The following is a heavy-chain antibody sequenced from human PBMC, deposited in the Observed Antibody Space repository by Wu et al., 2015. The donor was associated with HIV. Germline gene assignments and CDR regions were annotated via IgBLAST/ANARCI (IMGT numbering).Heavy chain of an antibody. D-gene: IGHD4-17*01. J-gene: IGHJ6*02. CDR3: ARTVSPYYYYGMDV. V-gene: IGHV1-46*01. CDR2: INPSGGST. CDR1: GYTFTSYY. Sequence: QVQLVQSGAEVKKPGASVKVSCKASGYTFTSYYMHWVRQAPGQGLEWMGIINPSGGSTSYAQKFQGRVTMTRDTSTSTVYMELSSLRSEDTAVYYCARTVSPYYYYGMDVWGQGTTGHRLL.